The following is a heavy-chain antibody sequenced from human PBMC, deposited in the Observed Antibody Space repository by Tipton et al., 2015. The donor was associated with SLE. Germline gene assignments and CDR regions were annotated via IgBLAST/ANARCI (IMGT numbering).Heavy chain of an antibody. V-gene: IGHV4-61*01. CDR3: ARGVPLTHDAFDI. Sequence: LRLSCTVSGGSISSSSYYWSWIRQPPGKGLEWIGYIYYSGSTNYNPSLKSRVTISVDTSKNQFSLKLSSMTAADTAVYYCARGVPLTHDAFDIWGQGTMVAVSS. CDR1: GGSISSSSYY. J-gene: IGHJ3*02. CDR2: IYYSGST.